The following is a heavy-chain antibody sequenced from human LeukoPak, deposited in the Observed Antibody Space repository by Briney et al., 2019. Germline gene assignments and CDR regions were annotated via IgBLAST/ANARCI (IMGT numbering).Heavy chain of an antibody. CDR1: GGTFSSYA. J-gene: IGHJ5*02. Sequence: SVKVPCKASGGTFSSYAISWVRQAPGQGLEWMGGIIPIFGTANYAQKFQGRVTMTRNTSISTAYMELSSLRSEDTAVYYCARGRTKVRGVIRNSNWFDPWGQGTLVTVSS. CDR2: IIPIFGTA. CDR3: ARGRTKVRGVIRNSNWFDP. V-gene: IGHV1-69*05. D-gene: IGHD3-10*01.